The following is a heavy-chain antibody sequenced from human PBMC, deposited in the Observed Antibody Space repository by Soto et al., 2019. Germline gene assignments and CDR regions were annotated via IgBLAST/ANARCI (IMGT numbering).Heavy chain of an antibody. CDR2: ISAGSGNA. Sequence: EVLLLESGGGFVQPGGSLRLSCVAPGFSFSTHAMTWVRQAPGKGLEWVSVISAGSGNAYYAESVKGRFTVSRDNSKNTLWLQLDSLRVEDTGLYYCARQKLKSSTWYGSLDSWGQGTLVTVSS. CDR1: GFSFSTHA. CDR3: ARQKLKSSTWYGSLDS. J-gene: IGHJ4*02. V-gene: IGHV3-23*01. D-gene: IGHD6-13*01.